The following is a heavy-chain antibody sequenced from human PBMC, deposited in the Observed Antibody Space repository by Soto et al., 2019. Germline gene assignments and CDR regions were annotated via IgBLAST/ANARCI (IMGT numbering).Heavy chain of an antibody. D-gene: IGHD2-2*01. V-gene: IGHV1-18*04. J-gene: IGHJ6*02. CDR3: ARAPFSEVVPAASPYGMDV. CDR1: GYIFKSYG. CDR2: ISAYNGDT. Sequence: GASVKVSCKASGYIFKSYGFSWVRQAPGQGLEWMGWISAYNGDTTYAQKFQGRVTMATDTSTSTAYMALRSLRSGDTAVYFCARAPFSEVVPAASPYGMDVWGQGTTVTVSS.